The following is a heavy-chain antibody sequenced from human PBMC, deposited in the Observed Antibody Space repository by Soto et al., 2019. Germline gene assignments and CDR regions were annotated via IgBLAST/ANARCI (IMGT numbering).Heavy chain of an antibody. CDR3: ARHREGFYYYYYGMDV. CDR1: GYTFTSYW. J-gene: IGHJ6*02. V-gene: IGHV5-51*01. CDR2: IYPGDSDT. D-gene: IGHD1-26*01. Sequence: GESLKISCKRSGYTFTSYWIGWVRQMPGKGLEWMGIIYPGDSDTRYSPSFQGQVTTSADKSISTAYLQWSSLKASDTAMYYCARHREGFYYYYYGMDVWGQGTTVTVSS.